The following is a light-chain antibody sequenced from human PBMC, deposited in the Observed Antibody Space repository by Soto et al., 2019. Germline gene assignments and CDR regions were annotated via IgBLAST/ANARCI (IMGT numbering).Light chain of an antibody. Sequence: EIVLTQSPGTLSLSPGERATLSCRASQSVGSDYFAWYQQKPGQAPRLLIYGASSGAAGIPDRFSGSGSGTDFTLTISRLEPEDFAVYYCQQYGTSPWTFGQGTKVDIK. J-gene: IGKJ1*01. CDR2: GAS. V-gene: IGKV3-20*01. CDR1: QSVGSDY. CDR3: QQYGTSPWT.